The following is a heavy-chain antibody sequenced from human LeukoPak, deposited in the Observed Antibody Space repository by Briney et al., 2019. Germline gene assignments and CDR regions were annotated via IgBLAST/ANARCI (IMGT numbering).Heavy chain of an antibody. CDR3: ARHLRGEQQLSGFDY. J-gene: IGHJ4*02. CDR1: GGSIRNHY. D-gene: IGHD6-13*01. Sequence: PSETLSLTCIVSGGSIRNHYWNWSRQPPGNGLEWIGFIYYSGSTKYNPSLRSRVTISADTSKNQFSLKLSSVTAADTAVYYCARHLRGEQQLSGFDYWGQGTPVTVSS. V-gene: IGHV4-59*08. CDR2: IYYSGST.